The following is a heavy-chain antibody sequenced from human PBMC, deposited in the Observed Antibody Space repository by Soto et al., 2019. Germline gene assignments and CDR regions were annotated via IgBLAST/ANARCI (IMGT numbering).Heavy chain of an antibody. CDR3: ARVRYYDSSGYLPLDY. V-gene: IGHV1-8*01. CDR1: GYTFTSYD. CDR2: MNPNSGNT. Sequence: GASVKVSCKASGYTFTSYDINWVRQATGRGLEWMGWMNPNSGNTGYAQKFQGRVTMTRNTSISTAYMELSSLRSEDTAVYYCARVRYYDSSGYLPLDYWGQGTLVTVSS. D-gene: IGHD3-22*01. J-gene: IGHJ4*02.